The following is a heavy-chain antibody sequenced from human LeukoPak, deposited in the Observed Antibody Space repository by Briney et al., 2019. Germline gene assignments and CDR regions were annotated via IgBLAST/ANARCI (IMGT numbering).Heavy chain of an antibody. J-gene: IGHJ4*02. V-gene: IGHV3-30-3*01. CDR2: ISYDGSNK. Sequence: GRSLRLSCAASGFTFSSYAMHWVRQAPGKGLEWVAVISYDGSNKYYADSVKGRFTISRDNSKNTLYLQMNSLRAEDTAVYYCAREVWAAAGLDYWGQGTLVTVSS. CDR3: AREVWAAAGLDY. D-gene: IGHD6-13*01. CDR1: GFTFSSYA.